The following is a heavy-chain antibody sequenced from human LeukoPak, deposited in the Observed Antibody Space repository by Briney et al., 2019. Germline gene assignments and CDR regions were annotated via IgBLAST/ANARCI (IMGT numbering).Heavy chain of an antibody. V-gene: IGHV4-4*09. D-gene: IGHD2-15*01. Sequence: PSETLSLTCTVSGDFSTFYYWTWIRQPPGKELEWIGNIHTSGSTTYNPSLKSRVTMSIDTSKNQFSLRLSSVTAADTAVYYCARPGQSSWWIYFNYWAHGTLVNVSS. CDR2: IHTSGST. J-gene: IGHJ4*01. CDR1: GDFSTFYY. CDR3: ARPGQSSWWIYFNY.